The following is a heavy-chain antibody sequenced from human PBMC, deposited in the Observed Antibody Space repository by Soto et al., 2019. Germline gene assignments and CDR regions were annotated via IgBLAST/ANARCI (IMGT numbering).Heavy chain of an antibody. Sequence: TSETLSLTDAVSGYSISSGYDWRWLPQPPGKRLQWIGSIYHGGSTYYNPSLNSRFTLSIDMTNNHVSLILNSVNAADTAVYYCARVGPWVPYYYDSSSYTFENWFDPWGKGTLVTVSS. J-gene: IGHJ5*02. CDR2: IYHGGST. CDR1: GYSISSGYD. CDR3: ARVGPWVPYYYDSSSYTFENWFDP. V-gene: IGHV4-38-2*01. D-gene: IGHD3-22*01.